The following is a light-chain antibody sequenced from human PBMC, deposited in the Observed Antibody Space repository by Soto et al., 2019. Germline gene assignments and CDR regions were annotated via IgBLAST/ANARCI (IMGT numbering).Light chain of an antibody. CDR2: DAP. CDR3: QHYDSFHLI. J-gene: IGKJ2*01. CDR1: QSISSG. V-gene: IGKV1-5*01. Sequence: VPMTQSPSTLSASVGDRDTITCRASQSISSGVAWYQQKSGQVPKLLIYDAPPLESGVPSRFSGNKSATEFTFTINGLQPDFCATYYWQHYDSFHLIFGHGTKLEI.